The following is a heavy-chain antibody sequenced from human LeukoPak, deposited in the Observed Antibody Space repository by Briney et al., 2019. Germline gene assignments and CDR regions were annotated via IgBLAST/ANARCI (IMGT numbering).Heavy chain of an antibody. D-gene: IGHD2-2*01. J-gene: IGHJ6*04. CDR2: IYTSGST. V-gene: IGHV4-61*02. Sequence: SETLSLTCTVSGGSISSGSYYWSWIRQPAGKGLEWIGRIYTSGSTNYNPSLKSRVTISVDTSKNQFSLKLSSVTAADTAVCYCARDPWGVVEMDVWGKGTTVTVSS. CDR1: GGSISSGSYY. CDR3: ARDPWGVVEMDV.